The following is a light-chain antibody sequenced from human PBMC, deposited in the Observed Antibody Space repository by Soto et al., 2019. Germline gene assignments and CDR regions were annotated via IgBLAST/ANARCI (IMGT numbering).Light chain of an antibody. Sequence: DIQMTQFPSTLSPSLGDRVTITCRASRSISDWVAWYQQKPGKAPKLLIFDASNLKSGVPSRFSGSGSGTEFTLSISSMQPDDVATYYCQQRSNWPPYTFGQGTKVDIK. J-gene: IGKJ2*01. CDR1: RSISDW. CDR3: QQRSNWPPYT. V-gene: IGKV1-5*01. CDR2: DAS.